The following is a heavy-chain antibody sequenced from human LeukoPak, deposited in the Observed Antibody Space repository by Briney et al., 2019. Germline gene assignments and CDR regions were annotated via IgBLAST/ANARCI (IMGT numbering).Heavy chain of an antibody. J-gene: IGHJ6*02. CDR2: ISAYNGNT. D-gene: IGHD6-19*01. V-gene: IGHV1-18*01. CDR3: ARDGQWLRDYYYGMDV. Sequence: ASVKVSCEASGYTFTSYGISWVRQAPGQGLEWMGWISAYNGNTNYAQKLQGRVTMTTDTSTSTAYMELRSLRADDTAVYSCARDGQWLRDYYYGMDVWGQGTTVTVSS. CDR1: GYTFTSYG.